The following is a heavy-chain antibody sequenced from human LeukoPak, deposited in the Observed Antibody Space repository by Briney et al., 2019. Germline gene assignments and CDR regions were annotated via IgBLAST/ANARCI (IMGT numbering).Heavy chain of an antibody. J-gene: IGHJ6*03. CDR3: ARVYGSGWPPIYYYYYYMDV. D-gene: IGHD6-19*01. CDR2: INPNSGGT. CDR1: GYTFTGYY. Sequence: ASVKVSCKASGYTFTGYYMHWVRQAPGQGLELMGWINPNSGGTNYAQKFQGRVTMTRDTSISTAYMELSRLRSDDTAVYYCARVYGSGWPPIYYYYYYMDVWGKGTTVTVSS. V-gene: IGHV1-2*02.